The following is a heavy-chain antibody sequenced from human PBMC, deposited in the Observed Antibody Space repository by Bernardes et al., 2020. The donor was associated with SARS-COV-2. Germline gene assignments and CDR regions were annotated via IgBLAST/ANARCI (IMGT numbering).Heavy chain of an antibody. CDR3: AHRRPSTWEGDWFDP. CDR2: IYSDDDK. Sequence: SGSTLSKPTQPLTLTCPFSWFSLSPSGVAVGWIRHPPGKALEWLALIYSDDDKRYSPTLKSRLTVTKDTSKNQVVLTLTNVDPLDTATYYCAHRRPSTWEGDWFDPWGQGTLVTVSS. CDR1: WFSLSPSGVA. D-gene: IGHD6-13*01. J-gene: IGHJ5*02. V-gene: IGHV2-5*02.